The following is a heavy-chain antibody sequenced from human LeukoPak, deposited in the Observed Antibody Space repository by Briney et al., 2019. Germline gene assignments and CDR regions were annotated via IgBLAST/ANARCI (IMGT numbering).Heavy chain of an antibody. Sequence: GGSLRLSCAASGFTFSSYAMTWVRQAPGKGLEWVLGIRDNGDTTYYADSVKGRFTISRDNSKNTVYLQMNNLRAEDTALYYCVKARGYSSSSSFDYWGQGTLVTVSS. CDR1: GFTFSSYA. CDR3: VKARGYSSSSSFDY. V-gene: IGHV3-23*01. J-gene: IGHJ4*02. D-gene: IGHD6-13*01. CDR2: IRDNGDTT.